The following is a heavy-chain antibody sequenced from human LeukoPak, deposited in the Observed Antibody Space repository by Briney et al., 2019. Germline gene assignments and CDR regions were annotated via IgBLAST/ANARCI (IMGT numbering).Heavy chain of an antibody. CDR1: GYTFTSYD. J-gene: IGHJ3*02. CDR2: MNPNSGNT. V-gene: IGHV1-8*01. D-gene: IGHD5-18*01. CDR3: ARGGPAMVTYAFDI. Sequence: ASVEVSCKASGYTFTSYDINWVRQATGQGLEWMGWMNPNSGNTGYAQKFQGRVTMTRDTSISTAYMELSRLRSDDTAVYYCARGGPAMVTYAFDIWGQGTMVTVSS.